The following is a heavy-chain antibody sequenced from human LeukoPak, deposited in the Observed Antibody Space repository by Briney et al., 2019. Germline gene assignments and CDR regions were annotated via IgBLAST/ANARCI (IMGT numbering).Heavy chain of an antibody. CDR2: INPNSGGT. V-gene: IGHV1-2*02. D-gene: IGHD2-8*01. CDR1: GYTFTGYY. CDR3: ARDSSPYCTNGVCFYSFDY. J-gene: IGHJ4*02. Sequence: ASVKVSCKASGYTFTGYYMHWVRQAPGQGLVWMGWINPNSGGTNYAQKFQGRVTMTRDTSISTAYMELSGLRSVDTAVYYCARDSSPYCTNGVCFYSFDYWGQGTLVTVSS.